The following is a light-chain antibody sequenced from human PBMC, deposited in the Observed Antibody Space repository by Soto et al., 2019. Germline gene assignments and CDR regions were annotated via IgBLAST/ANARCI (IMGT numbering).Light chain of an antibody. V-gene: IGKV1-39*01. J-gene: IGKJ1*01. Sequence: DIQMTQSPSSLSASVGDRVTMTCRASQSISSYLNWYQQKPGKAPKLLIYAASSLQSGVPSRFSGSGSGTDLTLTISSLQPEDFATYYCQQSYSTPWTFGQGTKVDIK. CDR1: QSISSY. CDR3: QQSYSTPWT. CDR2: AAS.